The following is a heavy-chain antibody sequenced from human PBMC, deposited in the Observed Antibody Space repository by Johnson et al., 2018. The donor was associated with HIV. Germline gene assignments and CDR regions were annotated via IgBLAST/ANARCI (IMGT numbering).Heavy chain of an antibody. J-gene: IGHJ3*02. V-gene: IGHV3-20*04. D-gene: IGHD2-8*01. CDR3: AGRLTPLMYGTSPRDVFDI. CDR2: INWNGGST. CDR1: GFTFDDYG. Sequence: VQLVESGGGVVRPGGSLRLSCAASGFTFDDYGMNWVRQATGKGLEWVSGINWNGGSTGYADSVKGRFTLSRDNAKNSLYLKMNSLRAEDTALYYCAGRLTPLMYGTSPRDVFDIWGQGTVVTVS.